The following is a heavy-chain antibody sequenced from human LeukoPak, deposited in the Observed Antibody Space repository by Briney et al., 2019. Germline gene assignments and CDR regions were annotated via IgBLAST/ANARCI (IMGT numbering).Heavy chain of an antibody. J-gene: IGHJ6*02. V-gene: IGHV3-23*01. CDR2: ISDSGDIT. CDR3: AKSYYDFWSGPLYYYYYYGMDV. Sequence: GGSLRLSCAASGFTFNTYAMSWVRQTPGKGLEWVSGISDSGDITYYADSVKGRFTISRDNSKNTLYLQMNSLRAEDTAVYYCAKSYYDFWSGPLYYYYYYGMDVWGQGTTVTVSS. CDR1: GFTFNTYA. D-gene: IGHD3-3*01.